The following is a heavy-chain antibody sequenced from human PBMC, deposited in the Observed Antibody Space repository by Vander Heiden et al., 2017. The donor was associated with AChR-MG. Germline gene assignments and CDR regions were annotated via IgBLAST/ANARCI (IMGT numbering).Heavy chain of an antibody. CDR3: ARGRYNWNYWGYNWFDP. V-gene: IGHV4-34*01. J-gene: IGHJ5*02. Sequence: QVQLQQWGAGLLKPAETLSVTCAVYGGSFSGYDWRWVRQPPGKGLEWIGEINHRGSTNYNPSLKSRVTISVNTSKNQFSLKLSSVTAANTAVYYCARGRYNWNYWGYNWFDPWGQGTLVTVSS. CDR1: GGSFSGYD. CDR2: INHRGST. D-gene: IGHD1-7*01.